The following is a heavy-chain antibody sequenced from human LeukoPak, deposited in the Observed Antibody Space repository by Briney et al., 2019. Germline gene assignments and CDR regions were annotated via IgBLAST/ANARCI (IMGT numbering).Heavy chain of an antibody. Sequence: GGSLRLSCAASGFTFSSYSMNWVRQAPGKGLEWVSSISSISSYIYYADSVKSRFTISRNNAKTSLYLQMNSLRAEDTAVYYCARDLEYCSGGSCYDWFDPWGQGTLVTVSS. V-gene: IGHV3-21*01. CDR2: ISSISSYI. D-gene: IGHD2-15*01. CDR1: GFTFSSYS. CDR3: ARDLEYCSGGSCYDWFDP. J-gene: IGHJ5*02.